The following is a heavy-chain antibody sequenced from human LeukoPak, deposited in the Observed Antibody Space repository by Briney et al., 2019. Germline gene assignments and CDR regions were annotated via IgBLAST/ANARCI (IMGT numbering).Heavy chain of an antibody. D-gene: IGHD3-16*01. J-gene: IGHJ3*02. Sequence: SETLSLTCAVSGGSISSNRWWSWARQPPGKGLEWIGEIYQSGTTNYNPSLKSRLTISLDTSKNQFSLKLSSVTAADTAVYYCARRAIWGRPGAFDIWGQGTMVTVSS. CDR1: GGSISSNRW. CDR3: ARRAIWGRPGAFDI. V-gene: IGHV4-4*02. CDR2: IYQSGTT.